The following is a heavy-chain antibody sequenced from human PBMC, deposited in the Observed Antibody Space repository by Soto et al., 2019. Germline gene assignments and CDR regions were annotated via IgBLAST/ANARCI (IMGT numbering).Heavy chain of an antibody. CDR3: PKDRGRGCITMVREIDY. CDR2: ISGSGGGT. Sequence: GGSLRLSCAASGFTFSSYAMSWVRQAPGKGLEWVSAISGSGGGTYYADSVKGRYTISRDNSKNTLYLQINRLRAEHTAVYYCPKDRGRGCITMVREIDYWGQGSLVTVSS. D-gene: IGHD3-10*01. CDR1: GFTFSSYA. J-gene: IGHJ4*02. V-gene: IGHV3-23*01.